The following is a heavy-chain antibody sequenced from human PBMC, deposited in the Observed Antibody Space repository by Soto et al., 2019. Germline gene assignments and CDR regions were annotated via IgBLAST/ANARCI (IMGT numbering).Heavy chain of an antibody. J-gene: IGHJ4*02. CDR2: INHSGST. D-gene: IGHD5-12*01. CDR1: GGSFSGYY. V-gene: IGHV4-34*01. CDR3: ARGGGFSYRWLRLKEDFGY. Sequence: SETLSLTCAVYGGSFSGYYWSWIRQPPGKGLEWIGEINHSGSTNYNPSLKSRVTISVDTSKNQFSLKLSSVTAADTAVYYCARGGGFSYRWLRLKEDFGYWGQGTLVTVSS.